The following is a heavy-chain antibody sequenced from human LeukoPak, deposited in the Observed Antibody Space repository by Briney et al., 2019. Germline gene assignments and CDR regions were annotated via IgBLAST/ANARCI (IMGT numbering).Heavy chain of an antibody. D-gene: IGHD5-12*01. Sequence: ASVKVSCKASGYSFRSYGISWVRHAPGQGLEWMGWISAYNDNTDYAQKFQGRVTMTTDTSTSTAYMELRSLRSNDTAMYYCARDDVLPAPNWLRPFDYWGQGTRVTVSS. CDR2: ISAYNDNT. CDR3: ARDDVLPAPNWLRPFDY. V-gene: IGHV1-18*04. CDR1: GYSFRSYG. J-gene: IGHJ4*02.